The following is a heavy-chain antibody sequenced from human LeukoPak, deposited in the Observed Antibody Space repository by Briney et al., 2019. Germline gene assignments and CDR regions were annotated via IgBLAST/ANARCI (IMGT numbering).Heavy chain of an antibody. CDR2: IYSGGST. CDR3: ARDDLDYPFDY. V-gene: IGHV3-66*02. Sequence: GGSLRLSCAASGFTVSSNYMNWARQAPGKGLEWVSVIYSGGSTYYADSVKGRFTISRDKSKNTLYLQMYSLRAEDTAVYYCARDDLDYPFDYWGQGTLVTVSS. D-gene: IGHD4-11*01. CDR1: GFTVSSNY. J-gene: IGHJ4*02.